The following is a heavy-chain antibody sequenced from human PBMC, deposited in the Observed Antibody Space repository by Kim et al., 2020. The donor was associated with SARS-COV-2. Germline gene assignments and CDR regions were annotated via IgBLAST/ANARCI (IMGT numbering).Heavy chain of an antibody. V-gene: IGHV1-69*01. J-gene: IGHJ4*02. Sequence: YAQKFQGRVTITADESTSTAYMELSSLRSEDTAVYYCARDSYSSSWYFDYWGQGTLVTVSS. D-gene: IGHD6-13*01. CDR3: ARDSYSSSWYFDY.